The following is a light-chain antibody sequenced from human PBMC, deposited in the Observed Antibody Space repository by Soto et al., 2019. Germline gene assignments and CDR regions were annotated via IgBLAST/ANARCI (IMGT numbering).Light chain of an antibody. CDR1: SNDVGDYDY. Sequence: QSALTQPPSASGSPGQSVTISCTGTSNDVGDYDYVSWYQQHPGKAPKLMLYEVNKRPSGVPDRFSGSKSGYTASLTVSGLQAEDEADYYCSSYADSDNLIFGGGTKSPS. V-gene: IGLV2-8*01. J-gene: IGLJ2*01. CDR2: EVN. CDR3: SSYADSDNLI.